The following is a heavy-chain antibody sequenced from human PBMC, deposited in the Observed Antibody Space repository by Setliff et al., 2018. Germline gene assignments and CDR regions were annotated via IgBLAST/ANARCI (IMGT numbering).Heavy chain of an antibody. V-gene: IGHV1-8*02. CDR1: GYTFTNYD. Sequence: GASVKVSCKTSGYTFTNYDTSWVRQATGQGLEWMGWMNPNSGNTGYAQNFQGRVSMTRNTSISTAYMELNSLTSEDTAVYYCARSKVEAAMVKHNWFDPWGQGTLVTVSS. J-gene: IGHJ5*02. CDR3: ARSKVEAAMVKHNWFDP. D-gene: IGHD5-18*01. CDR2: MNPNSGNT.